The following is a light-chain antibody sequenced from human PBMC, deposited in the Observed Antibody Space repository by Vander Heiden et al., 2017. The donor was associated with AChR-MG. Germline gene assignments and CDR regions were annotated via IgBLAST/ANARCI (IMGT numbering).Light chain of an antibody. CDR1: SSAVGGYNY. Sequence: QSALTQPASVSGSPGPSITISCTGTSSAVGGYNYVSWYQQHPGKAPKLMIYDVSNRPSGGSNRFSGSKSGNTASLTISGLQAEDEADYYCSSYTSSSTRVFGTGTKVTVL. CDR2: DVS. J-gene: IGLJ1*01. V-gene: IGLV2-14*01. CDR3: SSYTSSSTRV.